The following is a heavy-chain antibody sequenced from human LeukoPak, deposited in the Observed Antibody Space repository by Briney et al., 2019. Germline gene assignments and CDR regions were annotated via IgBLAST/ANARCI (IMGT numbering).Heavy chain of an antibody. Sequence: GASVKVSCKASGGTFSSYAISWVRQAPGQGLEWMGGIIPIFGTANYARKFQGRVTITADKSTSTAYMELRSLRSDDTAVYYCARDSGSAQGLFDYWGQGTLVTVSS. J-gene: IGHJ4*02. CDR1: GGTFSSYA. CDR3: ARDSGSAQGLFDY. CDR2: IIPIFGTA. D-gene: IGHD1-26*01. V-gene: IGHV1-69*06.